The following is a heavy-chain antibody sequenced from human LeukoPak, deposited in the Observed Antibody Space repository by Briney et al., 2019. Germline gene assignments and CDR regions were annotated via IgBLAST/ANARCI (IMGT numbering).Heavy chain of an antibody. CDR3: ARGRLSGSGWYKITFFDY. CDR1: GYTFTSYD. J-gene: IGHJ4*02. CDR2: MNPNSGNT. Sequence: GASVKVSCKASGYTFTSYDINWVRQATGQGLEWMGWMNPNSGNTGYAQKFQGRVTMTRNTSISTAYMELSSLRSEDTAVYYCARGRLSGSGWYKITFFDYWGQGTLVTVSS. D-gene: IGHD6-19*01. V-gene: IGHV1-8*01.